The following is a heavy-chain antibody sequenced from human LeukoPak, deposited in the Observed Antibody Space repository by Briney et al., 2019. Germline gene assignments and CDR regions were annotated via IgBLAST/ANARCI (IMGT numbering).Heavy chain of an antibody. CDR2: IHASGNT. CDR3: ARDLGYGYYFYYYLDV. J-gene: IGHJ6*03. Sequence: KPSQTLSLTCTVSGGSISSYYWTWIRQPAGKGLEYLGCIHASGNTYYNPSLISRVAISIDTSKKQISLKVSCVAGADTAVYYCARDLGYGYYFYYYLDVWGKGNTVTVSS. V-gene: IGHV4-61*02. CDR1: GGSISSYY. D-gene: IGHD5-18*01.